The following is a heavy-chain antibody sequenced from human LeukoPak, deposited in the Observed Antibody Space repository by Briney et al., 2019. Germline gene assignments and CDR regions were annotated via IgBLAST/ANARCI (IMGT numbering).Heavy chain of an antibody. CDR1: GGSINSYF. J-gene: IGHJ4*02. V-gene: IGHV4-59*12. Sequence: SATLSLTCTVSGGSINSYFWSWIRQPPGKGLEWIGYIYYSGSTNYNPSLKSRVTISIDTSKNQFSLKLSSVTAADTAVYYCVRYITMVRGVKYYFDYWGQGTLVTVSS. CDR2: IYYSGST. CDR3: VRYITMVRGVKYYFDY. D-gene: IGHD3-10*01.